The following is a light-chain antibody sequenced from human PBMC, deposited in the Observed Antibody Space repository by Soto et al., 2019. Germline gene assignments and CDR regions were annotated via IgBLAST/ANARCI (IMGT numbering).Light chain of an antibody. CDR3: KHYVTWPLT. J-gene: IGKJ4*01. CDR1: QTVSSNY. Sequence: EIVLAQSPATLSLSPGERATLSCRASQTVSSNYLAWYQQKPGQAPRRLMYGASSRATGIPDRFSGSGSGTDFTLTISRLEPEDFAVYYCKHYVTWPLTFGGGTKVDIK. V-gene: IGKV3-20*01. CDR2: GAS.